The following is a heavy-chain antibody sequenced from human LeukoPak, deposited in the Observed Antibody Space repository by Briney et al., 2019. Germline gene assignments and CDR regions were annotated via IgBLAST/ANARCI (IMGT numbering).Heavy chain of an antibody. Sequence: PGGSLRLSCAASGSSFSNYAMSWVRQAPGKGLEWVSVLSGRGRNTNYADSVKGRFTTSTDISKNRLFLQMNSLRADDTAVYYCAKSIMGTAGLLDFWGQGTLVTVSS. CDR3: AKSIMGTAGLLDF. CDR2: LSGRGRNT. CDR1: GSSFSNYA. D-gene: IGHD5-18*01. V-gene: IGHV3-23*01. J-gene: IGHJ4*02.